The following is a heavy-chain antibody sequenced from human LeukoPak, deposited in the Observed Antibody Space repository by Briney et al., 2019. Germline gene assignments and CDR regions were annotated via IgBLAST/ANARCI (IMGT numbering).Heavy chain of an antibody. J-gene: IGHJ4*02. V-gene: IGHV3-11*01. CDR3: ASGRDIEVAGPGGYFDH. CDR2: ISPGGDDI. CDR1: GFTFNDYP. D-gene: IGHD6-19*01. Sequence: PGGSLRLSCAASGFTFNDYPMNWIRQAPGKGLEWIAYISPGGDDIYFADSVRGRLTLSRDNAKNSLYLQMSSLTAEDTAVYYCASGRDIEVAGPGGYFDHWGQGNLVTVSS.